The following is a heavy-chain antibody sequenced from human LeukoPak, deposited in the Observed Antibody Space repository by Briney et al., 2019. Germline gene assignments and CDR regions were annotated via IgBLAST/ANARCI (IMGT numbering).Heavy chain of an antibody. V-gene: IGHV4-4*02. Sequence: SETLSLTCAVSGGSISGSNWWSWVRQPPGKGLEWIGEIYHSGSTNYNPSLKSRVTISVDKSKNQFSLKLSSVTAADTAVYYCARFMVRGVIIGGFDYWGQGTLVTVSS. CDR3: ARFMVRGVIIGGFDY. D-gene: IGHD3-10*01. CDR1: GGSISGSNW. J-gene: IGHJ4*02. CDR2: IYHSGST.